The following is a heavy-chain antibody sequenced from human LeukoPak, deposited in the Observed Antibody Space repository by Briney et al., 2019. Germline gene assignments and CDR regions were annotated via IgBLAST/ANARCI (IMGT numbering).Heavy chain of an antibody. CDR1: GFTFSNYS. CDR2: ISGTGGTT. CDR3: AKGRGTTVTAAANY. J-gene: IGHJ4*02. Sequence: PGGSLRLSCAASGFTFSNYSMGWVRQAPGKGLEWVSTISGTGGTTYYADSVKGRFTISRDNSKNTLFLQFNSLRADDTAVYYCAKGRGTTVTAAANYWGQGTLVTVSS. D-gene: IGHD4-17*01. V-gene: IGHV3-23*01.